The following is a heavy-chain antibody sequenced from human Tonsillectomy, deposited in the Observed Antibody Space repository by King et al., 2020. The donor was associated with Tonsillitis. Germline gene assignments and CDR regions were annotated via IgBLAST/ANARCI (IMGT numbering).Heavy chain of an antibody. V-gene: IGHV3-48*02. D-gene: IGHD3-22*01. J-gene: IGHJ6*02. CDR3: ARDGYYYDSSGYSPYYYGMDV. CDR1: GFTFSSYS. Sequence: VQLVESGGGLVQPGGSLRLSCAASGFTFSSYSMNWVRQAPGKGLEWVSYISSSSSTIYYADSVKGRFTISRDNAKNSLYLQMNSLRDEDTAVYYCARDGYYYDSSGYSPYYYGMDVWGQGTTVTVSS. CDR2: ISSSSSTI.